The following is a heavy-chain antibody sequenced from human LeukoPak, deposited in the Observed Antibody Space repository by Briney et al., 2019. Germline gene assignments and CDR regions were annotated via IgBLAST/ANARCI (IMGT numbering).Heavy chain of an antibody. V-gene: IGHV3-30*04. Sequence: GGSLRLSCAASGFTFSTYAMHWVRQAPGKGLEWVAVISYDGSNKYYADSVKGRFTISRDNSKNTLYLQMNSLRAEDTAVYYCAKDLSKGLLYRRGMYYFDYWGQGTLVTVSS. CDR1: GFTFSTYA. CDR3: AKDLSKGLLYRRGMYYFDY. D-gene: IGHD3-10*01. CDR2: ISYDGSNK. J-gene: IGHJ4*02.